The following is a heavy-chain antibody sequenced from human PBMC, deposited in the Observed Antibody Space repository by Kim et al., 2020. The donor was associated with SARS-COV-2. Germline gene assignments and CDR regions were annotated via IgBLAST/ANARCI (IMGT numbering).Heavy chain of an antibody. CDR1: GYTFTSYD. D-gene: IGHD3-3*01. CDR3: ARGNRGEITIFGVVSLNNWLDP. V-gene: IGHV1-8*01. CDR2: MNPNSGNT. J-gene: IGHJ5*02. Sequence: ASVKVSCKASGYTFTSYDINWVRQAAGQGLEWMGWMNPNSGNTGYAQKFQGRVTMTRITSISTAYMELSSLRSEDTAVYYCARGNRGEITIFGVVSLNNWLDPWGQGTLVTVSS.